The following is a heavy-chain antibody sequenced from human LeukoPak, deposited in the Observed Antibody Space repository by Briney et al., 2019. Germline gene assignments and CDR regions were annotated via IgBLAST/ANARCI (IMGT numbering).Heavy chain of an antibody. CDR1: AYSISDGWV. V-gene: IGHV4-38-2*02. CDR2: IYHSGTT. CDR3: SRLSHVAGAPKVSWFDP. D-gene: IGHD1-26*01. J-gene: IGHJ5*02. Sequence: SETLSLTCTVSAYSISDGWVWGMIRQPPGMGLEWIGSIYHSGTTYYNPSLKSRVTMSVGTSNNQFSLKLTSVTAADTAMYYCSRLSHVAGAPKVSWFDPWGQGTLVTVSS.